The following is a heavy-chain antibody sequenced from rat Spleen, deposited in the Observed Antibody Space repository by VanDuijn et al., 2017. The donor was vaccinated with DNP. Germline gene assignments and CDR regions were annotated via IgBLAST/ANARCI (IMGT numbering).Heavy chain of an antibody. Sequence: EVQLVESGGDLVQPGRSLKLSCAASGFTFSYYWMAWIRQVPGKGLEWIASITGGSGTTSYPDSVRGRFTISRDNGESSLYLQMNSLWSEDTATYYCTRGSSLPGYLDYWGQGVLVTVSS. CDR1: GFTFSYYW. CDR3: TRGSSLPGYLDY. V-gene: IGHV5-31*01. J-gene: IGHJ2*01. D-gene: IGHD1-4*01. CDR2: ITGGSGTT.